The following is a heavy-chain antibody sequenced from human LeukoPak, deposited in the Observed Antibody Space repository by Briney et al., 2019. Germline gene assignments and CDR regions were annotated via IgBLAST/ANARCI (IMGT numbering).Heavy chain of an antibody. D-gene: IGHD6-19*01. CDR3: AKEGDSSGWRYFDY. V-gene: IGHV3-30*02. Sequence: PGGSLRLSCAASGFAVSSNYMSWVRQAPGKGLEWVAVIWYGGSNKYYADSVKGRFTISRDNSKNTLYLQMNSLRAEDTAVYYCAKEGDSSGWRYFDYWGQGTLVTVSS. J-gene: IGHJ4*02. CDR2: IWYGGSNK. CDR1: GFAVSSNY.